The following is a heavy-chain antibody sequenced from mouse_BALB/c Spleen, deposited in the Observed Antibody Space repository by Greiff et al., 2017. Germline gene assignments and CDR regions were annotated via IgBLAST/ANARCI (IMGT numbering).Heavy chain of an antibody. CDR2: ISSGGST. D-gene: IGHD1-1*01. CDR3: ARGGDYYGSSRSYWYFDV. Sequence: DVKLVESGGGLVKPGGSLKLSCAASGFTFSSYAMSWVRQTPEKRLEWVASISSGGSTYYPDSVKGRFTISRDNARNILYLQMSSLRSEDTAMYYCARGGDYYGSSRSYWYFDVWGAGTTVTVSS. J-gene: IGHJ1*01. V-gene: IGHV5-6-5*01. CDR1: GFTFSSYA.